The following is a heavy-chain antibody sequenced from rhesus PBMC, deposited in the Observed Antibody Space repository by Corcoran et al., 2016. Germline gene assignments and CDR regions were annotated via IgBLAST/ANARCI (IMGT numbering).Heavy chain of an antibody. CDR3: ARYILYSSGWSDFDY. V-gene: IGHV4-80*01. D-gene: IGHD6S26*01. CDR2: INGNSGSP. CDR1: GGSISSSY. J-gene: IGHJ4*01. Sequence: QLQLQESGPGLVKPSETLSVTCAVSGGSISSSYWSWIRQAPGKGLELIGEINGNSGSPNYNPPLKSRVTISKDASKNQFSLKLSSVTAADTAVYYCARYILYSSGWSDFDYWGQGVLVTVSS.